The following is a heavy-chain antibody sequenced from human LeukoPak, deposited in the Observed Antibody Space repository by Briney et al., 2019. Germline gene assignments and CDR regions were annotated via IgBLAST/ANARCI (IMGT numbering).Heavy chain of an antibody. CDR1: GFTFNSYG. V-gene: IGHV3-33*01. D-gene: IGHD5-18*01. CDR2: IWYDGSHK. CDR3: ARETRGPDTPMVSFHKFDP. J-gene: IGHJ5*02. Sequence: GGSLRLSCAASGFTFNSYGMHWVRQAPGKGLEWVAVIWYDGSHKYYGDSVKGRFNISRDNSKNTLFLQMNSLRAEDTAVYYCARETRGPDTPMVSFHKFDPWGQGTLVTVSS.